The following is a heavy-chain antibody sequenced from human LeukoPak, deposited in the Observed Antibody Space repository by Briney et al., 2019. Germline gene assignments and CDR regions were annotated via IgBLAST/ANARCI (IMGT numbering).Heavy chain of an antibody. Sequence: SETLSLTCTVSGGSISSYHWSWIRQPPGKGLEWIGYISYSGGTNYNPSLKSRVTISVDTSKNQFSLRLSSVTAADTAVYYCARGQYSGSCFDNWGQGSLVTVSS. CDR1: GGSISSYH. CDR3: ARGQYSGSCFDN. V-gene: IGHV4-59*08. CDR2: ISYSGGT. D-gene: IGHD1-26*01. J-gene: IGHJ4*02.